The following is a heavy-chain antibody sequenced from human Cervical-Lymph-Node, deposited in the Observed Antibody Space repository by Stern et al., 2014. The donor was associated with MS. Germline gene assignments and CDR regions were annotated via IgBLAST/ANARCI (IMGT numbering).Heavy chain of an antibody. J-gene: IGHJ5*02. D-gene: IGHD6-13*01. CDR1: GGTFSKFP. V-gene: IGHV1-69*01. Sequence: VQLVESGAEVTKPGSSVKGSCKASGGTFSKFPSSWVRQAPGQGLEGMGGIFPVFGTPTYAQEFRGRVTITADVSTSTVYMELSSLRSDDTAVYYCALSSETSDRWYSLGYDLWGQGTLVTVSS. CDR3: ALSSETSDRWYSLGYDL. CDR2: IFPVFGTP.